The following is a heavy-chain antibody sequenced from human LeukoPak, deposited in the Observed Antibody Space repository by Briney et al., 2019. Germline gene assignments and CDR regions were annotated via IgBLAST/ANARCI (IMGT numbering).Heavy chain of an antibody. Sequence: GGSLRLSCAASGFTFRSYEMNRVRQAPGKGLEWVSGINWNGGSTGYADSVKGRSTISRDNAKNSLYLQMNSLRAEDTALYYCARDLYSSIWYFVSPGGYWGQGTLVTVSS. D-gene: IGHD6-13*01. J-gene: IGHJ4*02. CDR3: ARDLYSSIWYFVSPGGY. V-gene: IGHV3-20*04. CDR1: GFTFRSYE. CDR2: INWNGGST.